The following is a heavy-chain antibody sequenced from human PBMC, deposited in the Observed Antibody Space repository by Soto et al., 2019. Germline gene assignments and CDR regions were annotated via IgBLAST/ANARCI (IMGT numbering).Heavy chain of an antibody. Sequence: ASVKVSCKASGYTFTSYGIHWVRQAPGQRLEWMGWINAANGDTKYSPKFQGRVTITRDTSASTAYMELSSLRSEDTAVYYCVRRHVSATGIDWFDPWGQGTLVTVSS. D-gene: IGHD6-13*01. V-gene: IGHV1-3*01. CDR3: VRRHVSATGIDWFDP. J-gene: IGHJ5*02. CDR2: INAANGDT. CDR1: GYTFTSYG.